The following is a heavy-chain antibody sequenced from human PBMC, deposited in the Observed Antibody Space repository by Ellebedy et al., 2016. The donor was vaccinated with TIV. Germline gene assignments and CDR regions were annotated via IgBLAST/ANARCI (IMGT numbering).Heavy chain of an antibody. D-gene: IGHD2-15*01. CDR2: ISSSSSTI. Sequence: PSETLSLTCAVYGGSFSGYSWSWIRQSPGKGLEWVSYISSSSSTIYYADSVKGRFTISRDNAKNSLYLQMNSLRAEDTAVYYCARLRGADFVGSWGQGTLVTVSS. CDR1: GGSFSGYS. V-gene: IGHV3-11*04. J-gene: IGHJ4*02. CDR3: ARLRGADFVGS.